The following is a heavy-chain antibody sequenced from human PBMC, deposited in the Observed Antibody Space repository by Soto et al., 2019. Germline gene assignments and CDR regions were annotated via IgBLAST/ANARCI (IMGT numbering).Heavy chain of an antibody. CDR2: IIPIFGTA. J-gene: IGHJ6*02. CDR1: GGTFSSYA. Sequence: ASVKVSCKASGGTFSSYAISWVRQAPGQGLEWMGGIIPIFGTANYAQKFQGRVTITADESTSTAYMELSSLRSEDTAVYYCAAHYYGSGSTYYYYGMDVWGQGTTVTVSS. D-gene: IGHD3-10*01. V-gene: IGHV1-69*13. CDR3: AAHYYGSGSTYYYYGMDV.